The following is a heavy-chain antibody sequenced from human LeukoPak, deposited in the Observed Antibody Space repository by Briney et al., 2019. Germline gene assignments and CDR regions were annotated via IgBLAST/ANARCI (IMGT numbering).Heavy chain of an antibody. CDR2: FDLEDGET. J-gene: IGHJ4*02. Sequence: GASVKVSCKVSGYTLSELSMHWVRQAPGKGLEWMGGFDLEDGETIYVQKFQGRVTMTEDTSTDTAYMELSSLRSDDTAVYFCAAGEVGQLFDYRGQGTLVTVSS. D-gene: IGHD5-24*01. CDR3: AAGEVGQLFDY. V-gene: IGHV1-24*01. CDR1: GYTLSELS.